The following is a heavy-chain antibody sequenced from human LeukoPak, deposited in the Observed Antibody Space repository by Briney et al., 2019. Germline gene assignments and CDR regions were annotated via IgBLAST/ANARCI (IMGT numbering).Heavy chain of an antibody. CDR3: ARDGGYCSGGSCPSGWFDP. V-gene: IGHV4-4*07. CDR2: IYTSGST. Sequence: PSETLSLTCTVSGGSISSYYWSWIRQAAGKGLEWIGRIYTSGSTNYNPSLKSRVTMSVDTSKNQFSLKLSSVTAADTAVYYCARDGGYCSGGSCPSGWFDPWGQGTLVTVSS. D-gene: IGHD2-15*01. J-gene: IGHJ5*02. CDR1: GGSISSYY.